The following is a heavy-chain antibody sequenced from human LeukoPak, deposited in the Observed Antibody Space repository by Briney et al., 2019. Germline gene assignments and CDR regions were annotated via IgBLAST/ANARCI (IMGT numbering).Heavy chain of an antibody. D-gene: IGHD3-16*01. Sequence: SETLSLTCKVSGDSISSYFWGWIRQPAGKGLEWIGCIYSSGNIDYNPSFKSRVAMSVDTSKNQISLKLTSVTAADTAVYYCARSGGSGWLDPWGQGSLVTVSS. J-gene: IGHJ5*02. CDR1: GDSISSYF. CDR3: ARSGGSGWLDP. V-gene: IGHV4-4*07. CDR2: IYSSGNI.